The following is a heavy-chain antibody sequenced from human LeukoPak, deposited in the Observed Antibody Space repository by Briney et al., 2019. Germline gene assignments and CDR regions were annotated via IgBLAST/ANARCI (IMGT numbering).Heavy chain of an antibody. V-gene: IGHV4-61*02. CDR2: IYTSGGT. J-gene: IGHJ4*02. D-gene: IGHD1-14*01. CDR3: ARGRPELRASFPRDLDY. CDR1: GGSISSGSYY. Sequence: SETLSLTCTVSGGSISSGSYYWSWIRQPAGKGLEWIGRIYTSGGTNYNPSLKSRVTISVDTSKNQFSLKLSSVTAADTAVYYCARGRPELRASFPRDLDYWGQGTLVTVSS.